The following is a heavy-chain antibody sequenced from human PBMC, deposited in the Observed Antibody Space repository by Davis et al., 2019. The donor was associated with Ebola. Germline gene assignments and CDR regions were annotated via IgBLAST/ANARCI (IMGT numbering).Heavy chain of an antibody. D-gene: IGHD3-3*01. Sequence: GESLKISCAASGFTFSDYYMSWIRQAPGKGLEWVSYISSSGSTIYYADSVKGRFTISRDNAKNSLYLKMNSLRAEDTAVYYCARGGRSVRYYDFWSGYSFPFDYWGQGTLVTVSS. J-gene: IGHJ4*02. CDR2: ISSSGSTI. CDR1: GFTFSDYY. V-gene: IGHV3-11*01. CDR3: ARGGRSVRYYDFWSGYSFPFDY.